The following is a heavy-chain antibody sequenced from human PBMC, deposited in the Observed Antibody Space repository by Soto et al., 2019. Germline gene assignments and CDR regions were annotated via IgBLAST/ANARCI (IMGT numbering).Heavy chain of an antibody. V-gene: IGHV4-39*01. J-gene: IGHJ6*02. CDR2: IYYSGST. CDR1: GGSISSSSYY. CDR3: ASSETEFYYDSSGSGMDV. Sequence: SETLSLTCTVSGGSISSSSYYWGWIRQPPGKGLEWIGSIYYSGSTYYNPSLKSRVTISVDTSKNHFSLKLSSVTAADTAVYYCASSETEFYYDSSGSGMDVWGQGTTVTVSS. D-gene: IGHD3-22*01.